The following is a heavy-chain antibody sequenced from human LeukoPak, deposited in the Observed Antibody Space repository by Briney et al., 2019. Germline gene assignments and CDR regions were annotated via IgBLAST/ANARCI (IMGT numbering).Heavy chain of an antibody. V-gene: IGHV4-59*01. CDR3: ARAVAAPGAFDI. Sequence: SETLSLTCTVSGGSISSNYWSWIRQPPGKGLEWIGYIYYSGSTNYNPSLKSRVTISVDTSKNQFSLKLTSVTAADTAVYYCARAVAAPGAFDIWGQGTMVTVSS. D-gene: IGHD6-19*01. CDR2: IYYSGST. J-gene: IGHJ3*02. CDR1: GGSISSNY.